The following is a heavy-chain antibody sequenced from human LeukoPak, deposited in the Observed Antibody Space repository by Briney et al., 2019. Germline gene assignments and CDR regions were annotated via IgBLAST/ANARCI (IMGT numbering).Heavy chain of an antibody. CDR1: GGSISSYY. V-gene: IGHV4-59*01. CDR3: ARVGYSSNRYFDY. J-gene: IGHJ4*02. CDR2: IYYSGST. D-gene: IGHD6-13*01. Sequence: SETLSLTCTVSGGSISSYYWSWIRQPPGKGLEWIGYIYYSGSTNYNPSLKSRVTISVDTSKNQFTLKLTSVTAADTAVYYCARVGYSSNRYFDYWGQGTLVTVSS.